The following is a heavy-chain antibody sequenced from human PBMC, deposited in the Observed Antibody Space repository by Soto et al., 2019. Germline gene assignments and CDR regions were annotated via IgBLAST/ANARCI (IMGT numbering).Heavy chain of an antibody. D-gene: IGHD3-10*01. CDR3: VREAEEYSGSDY. CDR2: INPSTTT. V-gene: IGHV1-46*02. J-gene: IGHJ4*02. CDR1: GYPFNRYH. Sequence: QVQLVQSGAEVKKPGASVRVSCKASGYPFNRYHMHWLRQAPGQGLEWLGVINPSTTTTYAQRFQGRVTMTRDTSTSTVYMELSSLRSDDTAVYYCVREAEEYSGSDYWGPGSLVTVSS.